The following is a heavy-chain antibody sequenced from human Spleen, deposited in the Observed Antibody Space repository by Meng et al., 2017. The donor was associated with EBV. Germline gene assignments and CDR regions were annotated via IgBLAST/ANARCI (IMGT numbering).Heavy chain of an antibody. V-gene: IGHV2-5*02. J-gene: IGHJ4*02. CDR3: AHAPLYYYASGSPSPFNY. CDR1: GFSLSNSGLR. Sequence: QNPLKGPVPTLVKPKQTLTLTCTLSGFSLSNSGLRVGWIRQPPGKALEWLALIYWDDDKHYSPPLKSRLTITKDTSKNQVVLTMTNMDPVDTATYYCAHAPLYYYASGSPSPFNYWGQGTLVTVSS. CDR2: IYWDDDK. D-gene: IGHD3-10*01.